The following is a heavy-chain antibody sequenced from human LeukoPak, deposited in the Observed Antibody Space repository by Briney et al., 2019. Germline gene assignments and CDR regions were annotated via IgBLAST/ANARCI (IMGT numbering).Heavy chain of an antibody. J-gene: IGHJ4*02. CDR3: AKPSITMVRGACFCD. Sequence: GGSLRLSCAASGFTFSSYAMSWVRQAPGKGLEWVSAISGSGGSTYYADSVKGRFTISGDNSKNTLYLQMNSLRAEDTAVYYCAKPSITMVRGACFCDWGQGTLVTVSS. CDR1: GFTFSSYA. V-gene: IGHV3-23*01. D-gene: IGHD3-10*01. CDR2: ISGSGGST.